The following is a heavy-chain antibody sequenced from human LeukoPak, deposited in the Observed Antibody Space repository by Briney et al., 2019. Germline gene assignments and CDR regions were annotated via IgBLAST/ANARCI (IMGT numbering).Heavy chain of an antibody. V-gene: IGHV3-48*04. D-gene: IGHD2-15*01. CDR1: GFTFSSYS. Sequence: PGGSLRLSCAASGFTFSSYSMNWVRQAPGKGLEWVSYISSSSSTIYYADSVKGRFTISRDNAKNSLYLQMNSLRAEDTAVYYCARDLSCSGGSCYLSYYYYGMDVWGQGTTVTVSS. J-gene: IGHJ6*02. CDR2: ISSSSSTI. CDR3: ARDLSCSGGSCYLSYYYYGMDV.